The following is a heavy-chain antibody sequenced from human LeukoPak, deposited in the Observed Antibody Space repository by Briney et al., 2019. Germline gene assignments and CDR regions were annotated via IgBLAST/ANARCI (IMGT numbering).Heavy chain of an antibody. CDR2: IIPIFGTA. J-gene: IGHJ4*02. V-gene: IGHV1-69*13. D-gene: IGHD3-3*01. CDR1: GGTFSSYA. Sequence: SVKVSCKASGGTFSSYAISWVRQAPGQGLEWMGGIIPIFGTANYAQKFQGRVMITADESTSTAYMELSSLRSEDTAVYYCASSPIFGVVTHLYYFDYWGQGTLVTVSS. CDR3: ASSPIFGVVTHLYYFDY.